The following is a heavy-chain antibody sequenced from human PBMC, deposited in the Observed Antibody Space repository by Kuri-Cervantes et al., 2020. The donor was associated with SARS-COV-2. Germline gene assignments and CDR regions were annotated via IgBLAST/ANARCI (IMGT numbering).Heavy chain of an antibody. CDR2: INAGNGDT. V-gene: IGHV1-3*01. CDR3: ARGEGAAPDLDAFDI. CDR1: GCTFTDYA. D-gene: IGHD1-26*01. Sequence: ASVKVSCKASGCTFTDYAIHWVRQAPGQRLEWMGWINAGNGDTRYSQKFRGRVTITRDTSASTAYMELRSLRSDDTAVYYCARGEGAAPDLDAFDIWGQGTMVTVSS. J-gene: IGHJ3*02.